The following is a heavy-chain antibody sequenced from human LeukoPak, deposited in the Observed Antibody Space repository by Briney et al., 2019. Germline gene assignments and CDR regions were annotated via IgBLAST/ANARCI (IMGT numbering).Heavy chain of an antibody. V-gene: IGHV1-69*13. J-gene: IGHJ3*02. CDR1: GGTFSSYA. CDR3: KSDDAFDI. CDR2: IIPIFGTA. Sequence: SVKVSCKASGGTFSSYAISWVRQAPGQGLEWMGGIIPIFGTANYAQKFQGKVTITADESTSTAYRELSSLRSEDTAVYYCKSDDAFDIWGQGTMVTVSS.